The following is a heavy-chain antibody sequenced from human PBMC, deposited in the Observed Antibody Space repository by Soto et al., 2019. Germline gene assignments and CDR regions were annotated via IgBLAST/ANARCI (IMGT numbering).Heavy chain of an antibody. CDR2: ISPSGSDM. CDR1: GFSFSSFG. D-gene: IGHD6-19*01. Sequence: GSLRLSCAASGFSFSSFGMNWVRQAPGKGLEWVSYISPSGSDMYYADTVKGRFTISRDNSKNTLYLQMNSLRAEDTAVYYCAKRVAWLPFDYWGQGTLVTVSS. J-gene: IGHJ4*02. CDR3: AKRVAWLPFDY. V-gene: IGHV3-21*05.